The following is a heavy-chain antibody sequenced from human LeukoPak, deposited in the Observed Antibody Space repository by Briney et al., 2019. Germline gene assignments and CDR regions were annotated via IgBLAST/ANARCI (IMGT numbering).Heavy chain of an antibody. V-gene: IGHV1-18*01. CDR1: GYTFTSYG. J-gene: IGHJ4*02. Sequence: ASVKVSCKASGYTFTSYGISLVRQAPGQGLEWMGWISAYNGNTNYAQKLQGRVTMTTDTSTSTAYMELRSLRSDDTAVYYCARGGYSSGWYLRPASYFDYWGQGTLVTVSS. D-gene: IGHD6-19*01. CDR2: ISAYNGNT. CDR3: ARGGYSSGWYLRPASYFDY.